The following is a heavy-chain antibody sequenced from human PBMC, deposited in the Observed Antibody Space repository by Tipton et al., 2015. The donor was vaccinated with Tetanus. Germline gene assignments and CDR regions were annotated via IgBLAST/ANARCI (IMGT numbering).Heavy chain of an antibody. V-gene: IGHV3-23*03. D-gene: IGHD1-14*01. J-gene: IGHJ6*04. CDR3: AKEALGVLNL. CDR2: IYRGGSTT. Sequence: SLRLSCAASGFTFSSYSLSWVRQAPGKGLEWVSVIYRGGSTTYYTDSVKGRFTISRDDSKNTLYLQLNSLRADDTAIYYCAKEALGVLNLWGNGTTVIVSS. CDR1: GFTFSSYS.